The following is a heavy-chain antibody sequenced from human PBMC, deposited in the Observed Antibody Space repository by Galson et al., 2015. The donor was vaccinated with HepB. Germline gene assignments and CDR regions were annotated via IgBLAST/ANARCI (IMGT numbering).Heavy chain of an antibody. D-gene: IGHD3-22*01. V-gene: IGHV3-74*01. CDR2: INSDGSST. CDR1: GFTFSSYW. CDR3: TTDPIGLYYYYGMDV. Sequence: SLRLSCAASGFTFSSYWMHWVRQAPGKGLVWVSRINSDGSSTSYADSVKGRFTISRDNAKNTLYLQMNSLKTEDTAVYYCTTDPIGLYYYYGMDVWGQGTTVTASS. J-gene: IGHJ6*02.